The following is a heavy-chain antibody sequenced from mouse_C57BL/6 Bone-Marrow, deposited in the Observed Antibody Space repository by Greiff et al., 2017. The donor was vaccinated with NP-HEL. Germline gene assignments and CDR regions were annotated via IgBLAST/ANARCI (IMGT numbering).Heavy chain of an antibody. J-gene: IGHJ3*01. V-gene: IGHV14-4*01. D-gene: IGHD1-1*01. CDR1: GFNIKDDY. CDR3: TTTTTWGFAY. CDR2: IDPENGDT. Sequence: VQLKESGAELVRPGASVKLSCTASGFNIKDDYMHWVKQRPEQGLEWIGWIDPENGDTEYASKFQGKATITADTSSNTAYLQLRSLTSEYTAVYYCTTTTTWGFAYWGQGTLVTVSA.